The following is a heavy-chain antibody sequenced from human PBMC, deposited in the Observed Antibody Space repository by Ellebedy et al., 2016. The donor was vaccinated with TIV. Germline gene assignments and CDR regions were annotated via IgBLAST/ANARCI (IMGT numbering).Heavy chain of an antibody. CDR2: IKLEGSEE. V-gene: IGHV3-7*01. CDR1: GFSFRPFW. J-gene: IGHJ4*02. D-gene: IGHD6-13*01. CDR3: AISSSWYPSADY. Sequence: GESLKISXAASGFSFRPFWMSWVRQAPGKGLEWVANIKLEGSEEKYVDSVKGRFTISRDNAKNSMYLQMNSLRAEDTALYYCAISSSWYPSADYWGQGTLVTVSS.